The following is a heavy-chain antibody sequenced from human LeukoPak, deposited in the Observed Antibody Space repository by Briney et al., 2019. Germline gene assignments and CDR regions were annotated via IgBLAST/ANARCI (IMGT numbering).Heavy chain of an antibody. J-gene: IGHJ4*02. V-gene: IGHV3-30*19. CDR3: ARDSASSWYSAGIF. D-gene: IGHD6-13*01. CDR1: GFTFSSYG. CDR2: ISYDGSNK. Sequence: GGSLRLSCEASGFTFSSYGMHWVRQAPGKGLEWVAVISYDGSNKYYADSVKGRFTISRDNSKNTLYLQMNSLRAEDTAVYYCARDSASSWYSAGIFWGQGTLVTVSS.